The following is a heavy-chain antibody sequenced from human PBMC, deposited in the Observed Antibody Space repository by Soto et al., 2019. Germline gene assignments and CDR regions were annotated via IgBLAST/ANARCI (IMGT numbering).Heavy chain of an antibody. CDR1: GFTFRSYA. V-gene: IGHV3-23*01. CDR2: ISGSGGST. D-gene: IGHD2-8*01. Sequence: GGSLRLSCAASGFTFRSYAMSWVRQAPGRGLEWVSTISGSGGSTYYADSVKGRFTISRDNSKNTLYLQMNSLRAEDTALYSCAKYCTETVCYNRWFDPWGQGTLVTVSS. CDR3: AKYCTETVCYNRWFDP. J-gene: IGHJ5*02.